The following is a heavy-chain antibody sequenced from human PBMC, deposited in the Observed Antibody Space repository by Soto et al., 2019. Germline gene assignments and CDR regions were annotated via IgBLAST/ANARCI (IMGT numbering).Heavy chain of an antibody. CDR1: GFTVSSNY. CDR3: ARSPQTVVAATLAFDI. D-gene: IGHD2-15*01. V-gene: IGHV3-53*01. CDR2: IYSGGST. J-gene: IGHJ3*02. Sequence: GGSLRLSCAASGFTVSSNYMSWVRQAPGKGLEWVSVIYSGGSTYYAGSVKGRFTISRDNSKNTLYLQMNSLRAEDTAVYYCARSPQTVVAATLAFDIWGQGTMVTVSS.